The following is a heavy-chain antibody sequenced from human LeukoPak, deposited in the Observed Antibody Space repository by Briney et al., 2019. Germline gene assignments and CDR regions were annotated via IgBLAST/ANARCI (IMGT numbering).Heavy chain of an antibody. CDR3: ARPPTSGDAFDI. CDR1: GYTFTSYG. CDR2: INPSGGST. Sequence: ASVKVSCKASGYTFTSYGISWVRQAPGQGLEWMGIINPSGGSTSYAQKFQGRVTMTRDTSTSTVYMELSSLRSEDTAVYYCARPPTSGDAFDIWGQGTMVTVSS. V-gene: IGHV1-46*01. D-gene: IGHD3-10*01. J-gene: IGHJ3*02.